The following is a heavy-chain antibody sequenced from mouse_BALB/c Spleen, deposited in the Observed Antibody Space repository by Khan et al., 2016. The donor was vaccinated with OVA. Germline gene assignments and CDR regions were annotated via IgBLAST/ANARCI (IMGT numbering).Heavy chain of an antibody. CDR2: TDPANGNT. CDR3: RISTINA. V-gene: IGHV14-3*02. J-gene: IGHJ2*01. CDR1: GYNIKDIY. Sequence: LQESGAELVKPAASLKLSCTASGYNIKDIYIHWVKQRPEKGLERIRRTDPANGNTKYDPKFQGKATITAVPSSNTAYLQLSSLTSGDTAVYYCRISTINAWGQGTTLTVSS.